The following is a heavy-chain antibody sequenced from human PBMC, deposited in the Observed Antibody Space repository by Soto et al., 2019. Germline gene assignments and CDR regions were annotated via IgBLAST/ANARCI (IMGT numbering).Heavy chain of an antibody. CDR2: IGSDGTAI. Sequence: GGSLRLSCAASGFTFNTYAMSWVRQAPGKGLEWVSAIGSDGTAIQYADSVKGRFTISKDNSKDTLYLQMNSLRAEDTAVYYCAKPGLTVAGTRYFDRWGQGTLVTVSS. J-gene: IGHJ4*02. V-gene: IGHV3-23*05. CDR3: AKPGLTVAGTRYFDR. CDR1: GFTFNTYA. D-gene: IGHD6-19*01.